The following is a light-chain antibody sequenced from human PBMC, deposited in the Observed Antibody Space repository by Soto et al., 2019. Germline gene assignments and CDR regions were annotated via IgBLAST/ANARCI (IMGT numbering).Light chain of an antibody. CDR2: KAS. CDR1: QTISSW. Sequence: DIHMTQSPSTLSGSVGYRFTITCRASQTISSWLAWYQQKPGKAPKLLMYKASTLKSGVPSRFRGSGSGTEFTLTISSLQPDDFETYYCQHYNSYSEAFGQGTKVDIK. V-gene: IGKV1-5*03. J-gene: IGKJ1*01. CDR3: QHYNSYSEA.